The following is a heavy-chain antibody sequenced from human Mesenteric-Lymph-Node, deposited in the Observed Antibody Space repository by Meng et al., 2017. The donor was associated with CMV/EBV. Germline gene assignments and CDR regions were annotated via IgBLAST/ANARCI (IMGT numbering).Heavy chain of an antibody. V-gene: IGHV3-21*01. CDR2: ISSSSSYI. Sequence: GGSLRLSCAASGFTFSSYSMNWVRQAPGKGLEWVSSISSSSSYIYYADSVKGRFTISRDNAKNTLYLQMNSLRAEDTAVYYCARSRAGIVVVPAAYWAWDAFDIWGQGTMVTVSS. CDR3: ARSRAGIVVVPAAYWAWDAFDI. CDR1: GFTFSSYS. J-gene: IGHJ3*02. D-gene: IGHD2-2*01.